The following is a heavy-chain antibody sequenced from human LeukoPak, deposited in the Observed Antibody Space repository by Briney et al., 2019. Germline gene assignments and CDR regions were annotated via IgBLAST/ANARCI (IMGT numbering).Heavy chain of an antibody. V-gene: IGHV4-34*01. CDR1: GGSFSGYY. CDR3: ARGRSYGSGGYWFDP. CDR2: INHSGST. J-gene: IGHJ5*02. Sequence: SETLSLTCAVYGGSFSGYYWSWIRQPPGKGLEWIGEINHSGSTNYNPSLKSRVTTSVDRSKNQLSLKLSSVTAADTAVYYCARGRSYGSGGYWFDPWGQGTLVTVSS. D-gene: IGHD3-10*01.